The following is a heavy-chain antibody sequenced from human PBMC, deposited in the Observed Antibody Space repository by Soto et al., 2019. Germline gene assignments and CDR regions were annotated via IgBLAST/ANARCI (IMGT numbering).Heavy chain of an antibody. CDR1: GGSISSSSYY. CDR3: ARSDIVATIGDYYGMDV. D-gene: IGHD5-12*01. J-gene: IGHJ6*02. CDR2: IYYSGST. Sequence: QLQLQESGPGLVKPSETLSLTCTVSGGSISSSSYYWGWFRQPPGKGLEWIGSIYYSGSTYYNPSLKSRVTISVDTSKNQFSLKLSSVTAADTAVYYCARSDIVATIGDYYGMDVWGQGTTVTVSS. V-gene: IGHV4-39*01.